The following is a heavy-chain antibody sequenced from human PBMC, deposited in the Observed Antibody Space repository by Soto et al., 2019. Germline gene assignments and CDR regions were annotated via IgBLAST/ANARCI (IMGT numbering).Heavy chain of an antibody. V-gene: IGHV3-49*04. Sequence: GGSLRLSCTASGFTFGNYAIHWVRQAPGKGLEWVGLIRNQTYSGATEYAASMKGRFTISRDDSKNIADLQMNSLKTEDSAVYYCTRAESPNIAYFFDYWGQGALVTVSS. CDR3: TRAESPNIAYFFDY. CDR1: GFTFGNYA. CDR2: IRNQTYSGAT. J-gene: IGHJ4*02.